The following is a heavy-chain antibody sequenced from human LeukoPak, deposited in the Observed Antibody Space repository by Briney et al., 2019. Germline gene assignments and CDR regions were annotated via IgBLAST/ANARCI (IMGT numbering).Heavy chain of an antibody. CDR3: ARSRDGYIPDAFDI. D-gene: IGHD5-24*01. CDR2: IYNSGST. V-gene: IGHV4-59*08. J-gene: IGHJ3*02. CDR1: GGSFSSYF. Sequence: SETLSLTCTVSGGSFSSYFWSWIRQPPGKGLEWIGYIYNSGSTNYNPSLKSRVTISVDTSKNQFSLKLSSVTAADTAVYYCARSRDGYIPDAFDIWGQGTMVTVSS.